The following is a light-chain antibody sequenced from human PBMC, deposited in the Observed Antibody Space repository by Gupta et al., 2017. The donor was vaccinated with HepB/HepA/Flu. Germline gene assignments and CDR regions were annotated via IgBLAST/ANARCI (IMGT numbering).Light chain of an antibody. Sequence: QSVLTQPPSTSRTPGQRVTISCSGSSSNIGSNSVYWYQQLPGTAPTLLIYRNNQRPSGVPDRFSASKSGTSASLAISGLRSEDEADYYCAAWDDSLSGWVFGGGTKLTVL. CDR1: SSNIGSNS. J-gene: IGLJ3*02. CDR2: RNN. V-gene: IGLV1-47*01. CDR3: AAWDDSLSGWV.